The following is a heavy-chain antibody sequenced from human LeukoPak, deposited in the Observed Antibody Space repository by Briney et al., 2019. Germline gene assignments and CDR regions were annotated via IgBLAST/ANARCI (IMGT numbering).Heavy chain of an antibody. CDR2: IYTSGST. Sequence: SETLSLTCTVSGGSISSYYWSWIRQPPGKGLEWIGRIYTSGSTNYNPSLKSRVTMSVDTSKNQFSLKLSSVTAADTAVYYCARDRFWSGYYLDYWGQGTLVTVSS. D-gene: IGHD3-3*01. CDR3: ARDRFWSGYYLDY. V-gene: IGHV4-4*07. J-gene: IGHJ4*02. CDR1: GGSISSYY.